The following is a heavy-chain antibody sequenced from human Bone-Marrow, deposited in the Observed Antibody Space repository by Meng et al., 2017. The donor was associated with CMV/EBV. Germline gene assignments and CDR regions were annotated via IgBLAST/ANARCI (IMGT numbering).Heavy chain of an antibody. D-gene: IGHD3-3*01. J-gene: IGHJ4*02. CDR3: ARDFWRGRDY. CDR2: IKQDGSEK. V-gene: IGHV3-7*03. CDR1: GFTFSSYW. Sequence: GESLKISCAAAGFTFSSYWMSWVRQAPGKGLEWVANIKQDGSEKYYVDSVKGRCTISRDNAKNSLYLQMNSLRAEDTALYYCARDFWRGRDYWGQGTLVTVSS.